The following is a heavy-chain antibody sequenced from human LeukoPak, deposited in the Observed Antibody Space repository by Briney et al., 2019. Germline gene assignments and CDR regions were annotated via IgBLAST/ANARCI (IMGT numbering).Heavy chain of an antibody. CDR3: ARCIYYYGMDV. D-gene: IGHD3-3*02. V-gene: IGHV3-7*01. CDR1: GFTFSNYN. CDR2: IKQDGSEK. Sequence: GGSLRLSCAASGFTFSNYNLNWVRQAPGKGLEWVANIKQDGSEKYYVDSVKGRFTISRDNAKNSLYLQMNSLRAEDTAVYYCARCIYYYGMDVWGQGTTVTVSS. J-gene: IGHJ6*02.